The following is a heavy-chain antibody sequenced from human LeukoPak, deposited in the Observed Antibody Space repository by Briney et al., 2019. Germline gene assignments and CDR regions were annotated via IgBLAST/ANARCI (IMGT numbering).Heavy chain of an antibody. CDR3: AKDAQRGFDYSNSLEY. CDR1: GFTFSHYG. V-gene: IGHV3-33*06. CDR2: IWSDGSNK. D-gene: IGHD4-11*01. J-gene: IGHJ4*02. Sequence: PGRSLRLSCAASGFTFSHYGMHWVRQAPGRGLEWVAVIWSDGSNKYCADSVKGRFTISRDNSQNTVDLHMNSLRAEDTAVYYCAKDAQRGFDYSNSLEYWGQGTLVTVSS.